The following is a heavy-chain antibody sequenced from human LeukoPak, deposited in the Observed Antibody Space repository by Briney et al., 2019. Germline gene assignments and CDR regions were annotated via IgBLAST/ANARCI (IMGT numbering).Heavy chain of an antibody. CDR3: ATASGSTANCFDL. CDR1: GGSISSSSYY. J-gene: IGHJ5*02. Sequence: SETVSLTCTVSGGSISSSSYYWGWIRQPPGKGLEWIGSIYYSGSTYYNPSLKGRVTISVDTSKNQFSLKLSSVTAADTAVYYCATASGSTANCFDLSGQGTLVTVSS. D-gene: IGHD1-26*01. V-gene: IGHV4-39*07. CDR2: IYYSGST.